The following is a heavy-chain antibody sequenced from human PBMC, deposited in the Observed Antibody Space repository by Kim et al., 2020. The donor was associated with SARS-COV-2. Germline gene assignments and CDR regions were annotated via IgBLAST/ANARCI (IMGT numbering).Heavy chain of an antibody. CDR2: DGNNR. V-gene: IGHV3-30*02. Sequence: DGNNRYYADSVKGHFTISRDNSKNTLYLQMNSLRAEDTAVYYCAKDLLESWGQGTLVTVSS. J-gene: IGHJ5*02. CDR3: AKDLLES. D-gene: IGHD1-1*01.